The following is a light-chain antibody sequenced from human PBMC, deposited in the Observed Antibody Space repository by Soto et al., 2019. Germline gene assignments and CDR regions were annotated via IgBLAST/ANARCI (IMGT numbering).Light chain of an antibody. CDR1: QSISSW. Sequence: DIQMTPSPSTLSASVGDRVTITCRASQSISSWLAWYQQKPGKAPKLLIYKASSLESGVPSRFSGGGSGTEFTLTISSLQPDDFATYYCQQYNSYPMYTFGQGTKLEIK. V-gene: IGKV1-5*03. CDR2: KAS. CDR3: QQYNSYPMYT. J-gene: IGKJ2*01.